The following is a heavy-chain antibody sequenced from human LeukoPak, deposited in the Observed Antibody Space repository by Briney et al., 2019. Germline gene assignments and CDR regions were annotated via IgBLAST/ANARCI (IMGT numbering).Heavy chain of an antibody. CDR3: TTGTWIQLWLADY. Sequence: GGSLRLSCAASGFTFSDYYMRWIRQAPGKGLEWGGHIKGKADGGTTDYAAAVQGRFTISRNDSKNPLYLQMNSLKTEDTAVYYCTTGTWIQLWLADYWGQGTLVTVSS. V-gene: IGHV3-15*01. CDR2: IKGKADGGTT. CDR1: GFTFSDYY. D-gene: IGHD5-18*01. J-gene: IGHJ4*02.